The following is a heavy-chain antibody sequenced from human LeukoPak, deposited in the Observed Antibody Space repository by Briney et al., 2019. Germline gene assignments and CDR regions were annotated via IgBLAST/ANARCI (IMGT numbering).Heavy chain of an antibody. Sequence: TGGSLRLSCAASGFTVSSNYMSWVRQAPGKGPEWVSTIRNSGSSTYYADSVKGRFTISRDNSKNTLYLQMNSLRAEDTAVYYCAKPTIGHSRGFDYWGQGTLVTVSS. J-gene: IGHJ4*02. D-gene: IGHD2-8*01. CDR1: GFTVSSNY. CDR2: IRNSGSST. V-gene: IGHV3-23*05. CDR3: AKPTIGHSRGFDY.